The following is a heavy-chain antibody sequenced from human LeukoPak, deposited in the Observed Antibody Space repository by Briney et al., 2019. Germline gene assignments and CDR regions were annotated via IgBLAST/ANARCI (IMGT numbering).Heavy chain of an antibody. V-gene: IGHV3-30*04. CDR2: ISYDGSNK. Sequence: GGSLRLSCAASGFTFSSYAMHWVRQAPGKGLEWVAVISYDGSNKYYADSVKGRFTISRDNSKNTLYLQMNSLRAEDTAVYYCAKWPYADAFDIWGQGTMVTVSS. J-gene: IGHJ3*02. CDR3: AKWPYADAFDI. CDR1: GFTFSSYA. D-gene: IGHD2-8*01.